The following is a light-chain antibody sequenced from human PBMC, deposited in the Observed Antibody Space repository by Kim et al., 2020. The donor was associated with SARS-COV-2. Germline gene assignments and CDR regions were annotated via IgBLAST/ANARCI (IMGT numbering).Light chain of an antibody. CDR3: QQYNNWPPYT. CDR1: QSVSSK. J-gene: IGKJ2*01. V-gene: IGKV3-15*01. Sequence: VSPGERATLSCRASQSVSSKLAWYQQKPGQTPRLLIYGASTRATGTPARFSGSGSGTEFTLTIRSLQSEDFAVYYCQQYNNWPPYTFGQGTKLEI. CDR2: GAS.